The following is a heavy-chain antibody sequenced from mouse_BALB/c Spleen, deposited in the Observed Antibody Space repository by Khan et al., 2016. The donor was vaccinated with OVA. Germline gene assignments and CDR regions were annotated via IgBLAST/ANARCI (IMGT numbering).Heavy chain of an antibody. V-gene: IGHV1S127*01. CDR2: IDPSNSLT. CDR1: GYTFTNYW. CDR3: ARYGGGYYFDY. J-gene: IGHJ2*01. Sequence: QVQLQQSGPELVRPGASVKMSCKASGYTFTNYWMHWLTQRPGLGLEWIGMIDPSNSLTRSDQKFRDKATLNVDKSSNTAYILLSSLTYEDSAVYECARYGGGYYFDYGGQGTNVT. D-gene: IGHD1-1*01.